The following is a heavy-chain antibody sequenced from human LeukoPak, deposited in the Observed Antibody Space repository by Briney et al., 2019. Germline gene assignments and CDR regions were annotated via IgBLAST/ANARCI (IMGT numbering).Heavy chain of an antibody. CDR1: GGSISSYY. J-gene: IGHJ3*02. CDR3: ARPRRGAPGAFDI. Sequence: SETLSLTCTVSGGSISSYYWSWIRQPPGKGLEWIGEINHSGSTNYNPSLKSRVTISVDTSKNQFSLKLSSVTAADTAVYYCARPRRGAPGAFDIWGQGTMVTVSS. D-gene: IGHD3-10*01. V-gene: IGHV4-34*01. CDR2: INHSGST.